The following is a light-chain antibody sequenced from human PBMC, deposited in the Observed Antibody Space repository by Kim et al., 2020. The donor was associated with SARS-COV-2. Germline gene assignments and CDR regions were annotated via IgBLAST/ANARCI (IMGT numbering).Light chain of an antibody. V-gene: IGLV3-19*01. CDR1: SLRSYF. Sequence: VDLGQTVRITCQGGSLRSYFASWYQRKTRQAPIVVSYDKNNRPTVIPDRFSGSSSGNTASLTITGAQTGDEADYYCNYRDSNDNVVFGGGTQLTVL. J-gene: IGLJ2*01. CDR2: DKN. CDR3: NYRDSNDNVV.